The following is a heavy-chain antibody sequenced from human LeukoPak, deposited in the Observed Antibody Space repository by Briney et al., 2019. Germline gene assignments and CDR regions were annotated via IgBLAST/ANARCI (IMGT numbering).Heavy chain of an antibody. J-gene: IGHJ4*02. Sequence: SETLSLTCTVSGGSISSHYWSWIRQPAGKGLEWIGRLYTSGSTNYNPSLKSRVSMSVDTSKNQFSLKLNSVTAADTTVYYCARDYSYGSGYYPLFDNWGQGTLVTVSS. V-gene: IGHV4-4*07. D-gene: IGHD3-22*01. CDR1: GGSISSHY. CDR3: ARDYSYGSGYYPLFDN. CDR2: LYTSGST.